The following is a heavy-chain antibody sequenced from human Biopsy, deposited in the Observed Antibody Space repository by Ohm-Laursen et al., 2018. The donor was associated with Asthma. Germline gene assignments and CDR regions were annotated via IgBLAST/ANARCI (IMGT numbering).Heavy chain of an antibody. CDR3: ARQSGQDYGDSSGFDI. CDR1: GFVFSQCG. J-gene: IGHJ3*02. V-gene: IGHV3-30*03. D-gene: IGHD3-22*01. CDR2: VSSDWHNK. Sequence: SLRLSCAASGFVFSQCGMHWVRQGPGKGLEWVALVSSDWHNKYYGDSVKGRFTISRDNSRKRLYLQINRLTVEDSAVYFCARQSGQDYGDSSGFDIWGQGTKVAVSS.